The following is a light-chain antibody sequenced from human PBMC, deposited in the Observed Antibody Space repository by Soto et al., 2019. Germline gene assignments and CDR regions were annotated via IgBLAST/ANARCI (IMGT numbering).Light chain of an antibody. V-gene: IGKV1-39*01. Sequence: DIQMTQSPSSLSASVGDRVTITWRASQSISSYLNWYQQKPGKAPKLLIYAASSLQSGVPSRFSGSGXGTDFTLTISSLQPEDFXXXXCQQSYSTLWTFGQGTKVEIK. J-gene: IGKJ1*01. CDR2: AAS. CDR1: QSISSY. CDR3: QQSYSTLWT.